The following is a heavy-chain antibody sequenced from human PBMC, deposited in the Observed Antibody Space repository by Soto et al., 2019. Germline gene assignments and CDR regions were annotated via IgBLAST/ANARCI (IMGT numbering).Heavy chain of an antibody. D-gene: IGHD1-26*01. V-gene: IGHV1-18*04. CDR1: GYTFTTYG. Sequence: QVHLVQSGAEVKKQGASVKVSCKASGYTFTTYGFSWVRQAPGQGLVWMGCISAYNDNTNYAQKLQGRLTMTTDTSTSTAYMELRSMRSDDTAVYYCARRAWENSDAFDIWGQGTMVTVSS. CDR3: ARRAWENSDAFDI. CDR2: ISAYNDNT. J-gene: IGHJ3*02.